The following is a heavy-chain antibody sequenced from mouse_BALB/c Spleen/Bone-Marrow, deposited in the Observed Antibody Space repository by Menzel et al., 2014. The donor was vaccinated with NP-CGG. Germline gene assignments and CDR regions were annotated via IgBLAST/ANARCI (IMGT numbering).Heavy chain of an antibody. CDR3: ASPIYYDYPLFAY. CDR1: LSSLTSYG. Sequence: QVQLQQPGPGLVAPSQSLSITCTVSLSSLTSYGVHWVRQPPGKGLEWLGVIWAGGSTNYNSALMSRLSISKDNSKSQVFLKMNSLQTDDTAMYYCASPIYYDYPLFAYWGQGTLVTVSA. CDR2: IWAGGST. J-gene: IGHJ3*01. D-gene: IGHD2-4*01. V-gene: IGHV2-9*02.